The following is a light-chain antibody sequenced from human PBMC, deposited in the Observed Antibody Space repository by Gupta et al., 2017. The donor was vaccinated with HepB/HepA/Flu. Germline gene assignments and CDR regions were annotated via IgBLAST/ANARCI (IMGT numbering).Light chain of an antibody. V-gene: IGKV3-11*01. CDR3: QQRGNGPVCS. Sequence: EIVLTQSPGTLSLSPGEGATLSCRASQNINKYLAWYQQKPGQAPRLLIYDASNRATGIPARFRGSGSGTDFTLTISSLEPEDFAVYYCQQRGNGPVCSCGQGTKLEIK. CDR2: DAS. J-gene: IGKJ2*04. CDR1: QNINKY.